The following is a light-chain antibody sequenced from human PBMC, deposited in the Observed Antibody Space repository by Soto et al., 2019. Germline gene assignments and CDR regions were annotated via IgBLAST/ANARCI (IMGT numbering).Light chain of an antibody. CDR1: QGVRNF. CDR2: LAS. J-gene: IGKJ1*01. V-gene: IGKV1-5*03. CDR3: QQHNSYPRT. Sequence: DIQMTQSPSTLSASVGDRVTITCRASQGVRNFLAWYQQKPGKVPKRLIYLASSLQSGVPSRFSGSGSGTEFTLTISSLQPDDFATYCCQQHNSYPRTFGQGTKVDIK.